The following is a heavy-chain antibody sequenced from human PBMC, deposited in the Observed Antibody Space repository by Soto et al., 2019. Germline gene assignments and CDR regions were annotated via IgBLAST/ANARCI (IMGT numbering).Heavy chain of an antibody. J-gene: IGHJ3*02. D-gene: IGHD3-22*01. CDR1: GFTLGTYG. CDR2: ISNDGGDK. CDR3: AKEFFDSSGFYPSLDALDI. Sequence: QVQLAESGGGVVQPGRSLTITCAASGFTLGTYGMHWVRQAPGKGLEWVAVISNDGGDKYYSESVMGRFTISRDNSKNTLFLHMNSLRAEDTAVYFCAKEFFDSSGFYPSLDALDIWGQGTVVTVSS. V-gene: IGHV3-30*18.